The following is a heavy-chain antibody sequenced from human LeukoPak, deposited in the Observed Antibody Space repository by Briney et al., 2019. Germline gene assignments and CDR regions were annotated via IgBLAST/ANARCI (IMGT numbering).Heavy chain of an antibody. J-gene: IGHJ4*02. V-gene: IGHV4-39*07. D-gene: IGHD1-26*01. CDR2: IYYSGST. Sequence: SETLSLTCTVSGGSISSSSYYWGWIRQPPGKGLEWIGSIYYSGSTYYNPSLKSRVTISVDTSKNQSSLKLSSVTAADTAVYYCARYSGSYLTKTYYFDYWGQGTLVTVSS. CDR3: ARYSGSYLTKTYYFDY. CDR1: GGSISSSSYY.